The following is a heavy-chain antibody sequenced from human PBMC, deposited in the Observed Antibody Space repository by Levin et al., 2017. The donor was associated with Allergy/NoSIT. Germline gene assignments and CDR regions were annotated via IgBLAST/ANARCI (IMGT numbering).Heavy chain of an antibody. CDR3: ARDNIGLPDAFDI. V-gene: IGHV3-30-3*01. J-gene: IGHJ3*02. CDR2: VSFDGSNK. CDR1: GFTFSNYA. Sequence: PGGSLRLSCAASGFTFSNYAMHWVRQAPGKGLEWVAVVSFDGSNKYYADSVKGRFTVSRDNSKNTLYLQMNSLRTEDTALYYCARDNIGLPDAFDIWGQGTMVIVSS. D-gene: IGHD3-10*01.